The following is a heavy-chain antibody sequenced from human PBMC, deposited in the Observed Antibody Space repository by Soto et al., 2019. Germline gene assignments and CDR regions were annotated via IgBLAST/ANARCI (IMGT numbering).Heavy chain of an antibody. CDR3: AKESGYSYGYELDY. CDR2: ISYDGSNK. Sequence: GGSLRLSCAASGFTFSSYGMHWVRQAPGKGLEWVAVISYDGSNKYYADSVKGRFTISRDNSKNTLYLQMNSLRAEDTAVYYCAKESGYSYGYELDYWGQGTLVTVSS. D-gene: IGHD5-18*01. J-gene: IGHJ4*02. CDR1: GFTFSSYG. V-gene: IGHV3-30*18.